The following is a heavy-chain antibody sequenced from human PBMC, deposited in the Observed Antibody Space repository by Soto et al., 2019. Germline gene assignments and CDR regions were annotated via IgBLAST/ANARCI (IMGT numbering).Heavy chain of an antibody. Sequence: QVQLVESGGGLVKPGGSLRLSCAASGFTLSDYYMTCIRQAPGKGLEWVSDIRISGTTIHYADSVRGRLTISRDNAKNSLWVQLNTLRAEDKAVYYCARFRGDGYYNSWGQGTLVTFSS. CDR1: GFTLSDYY. CDR3: ARFRGDGYYNS. D-gene: IGHD3-9*01. V-gene: IGHV3-11*01. J-gene: IGHJ4*02. CDR2: IRISGTTI.